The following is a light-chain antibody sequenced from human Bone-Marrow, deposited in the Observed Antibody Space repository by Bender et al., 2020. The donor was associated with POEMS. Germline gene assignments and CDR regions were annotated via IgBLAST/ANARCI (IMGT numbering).Light chain of an antibody. J-gene: IGLJ1*01. V-gene: IGLV1-40*01. CDR1: SSNTGSGYD. CDR3: CSYAYITT. CDR2: GYN. Sequence: QSVLTQPPSVSGAPGQRVTISCTGSSSNTGSGYDINWYQHLPGTAPKLLIYGYNNRPSGVPDRFSGSKSGTSASLAITGLQAEDEADYYCCSYAYITTFGDGTKVTVL.